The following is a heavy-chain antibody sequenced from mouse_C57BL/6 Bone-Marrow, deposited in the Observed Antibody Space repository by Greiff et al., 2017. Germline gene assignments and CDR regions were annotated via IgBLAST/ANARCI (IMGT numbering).Heavy chain of an antibody. V-gene: IGHV5-4*01. J-gene: IGHJ2*01. CDR2: ISDGGSYT. CDR3: ARDQGY. Sequence: SLEWVATISDGGSYTYYPDNVKGRFTISRDNAKNNLYLQMSHLKSEDTAMYYCARDQGYWGQGTTLTVSS.